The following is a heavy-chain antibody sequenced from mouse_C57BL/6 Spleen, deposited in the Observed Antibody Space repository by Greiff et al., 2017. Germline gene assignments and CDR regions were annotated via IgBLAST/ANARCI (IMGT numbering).Heavy chain of an antibody. CDR3: AILGIFDY. V-gene: IGHV1-72*01. CDR1: GYTFTSYW. CDR2: IDSNSGGT. Sequence: QVHVKQPGAELVKPGASVKLSCKASGYTFTSYWMHWVKQRPGRGLEWIGRIDSNSGGTKYNEKFKSKATLTVDKPTSTAYMQLSSLTSEDSAVYYCAILGIFDYWGQGTTLTVSS. J-gene: IGHJ2*01.